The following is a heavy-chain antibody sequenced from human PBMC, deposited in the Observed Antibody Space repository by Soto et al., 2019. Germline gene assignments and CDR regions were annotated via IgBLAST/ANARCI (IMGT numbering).Heavy chain of an antibody. CDR1: ASSISSGGHY. V-gene: IGHV4-30-4*01. CDR3: ATEIMTLTNDWYLNL. Sequence: SVTLSFTCIVSASSISSGGHYWSWIRQHPGKGLEWIGHIFDSGSTYYNPSLKSRLTISVDTSKNQFSRRLSFVTAQDTAVDNFATEIMTLTNDWYLNLWGRGTLI. J-gene: IGHJ2*01. CDR2: IFDSGST.